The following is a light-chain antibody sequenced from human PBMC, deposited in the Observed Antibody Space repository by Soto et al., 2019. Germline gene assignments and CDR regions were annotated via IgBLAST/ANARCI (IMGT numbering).Light chain of an antibody. CDR3: SSKASDNTVV. V-gene: IGLV2-14*01. Sequence: QSALTQPASVSGSPGQSITISCTGANSDVGRCNFVSWYQQHPGKAPKFIISAVNNRPSGVSNRFSASKSGNTASLTISGLQAEDEGDSYCSSKASDNTVVFGGGTKLTVL. CDR1: NSDVGRCNF. J-gene: IGLJ2*01. CDR2: AVN.